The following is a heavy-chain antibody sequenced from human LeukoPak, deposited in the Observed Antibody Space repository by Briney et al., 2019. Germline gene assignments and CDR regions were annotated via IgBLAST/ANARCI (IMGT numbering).Heavy chain of an antibody. Sequence: GGSLRLSCTASGFTFSSYEMNWVRQAPGKGLEWVSYISSSGSTIYYADSVKGRFTISRDNAKNSLYLQMNSLTTEDMAVYYCAKFAEPSTTIDYWGQGTLVTVSS. CDR2: ISSSGSTI. CDR3: AKFAEPSTTIDY. D-gene: IGHD1-26*01. J-gene: IGHJ4*02. CDR1: GFTFSSYE. V-gene: IGHV3-48*03.